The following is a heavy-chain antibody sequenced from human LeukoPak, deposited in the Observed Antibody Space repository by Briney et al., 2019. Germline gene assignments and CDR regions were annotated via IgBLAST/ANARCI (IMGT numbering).Heavy chain of an antibody. V-gene: IGHV1-2*02. CDR2: INPNSGGT. CDR1: GYTFTGYY. D-gene: IGHD3-3*01. J-gene: IGHJ6*03. CDR3: ARGVFGVVTDYYYYMDV. Sequence: GASVKVSCKASGYTFTGYYMHWVRQAPGQGLEWMGWINPNSGGTNYAQKFQGRVTITRNTSISTAYMELSSLRSEDTAVYYCARGVFGVVTDYYYYMDVWGKGTTVTVSS.